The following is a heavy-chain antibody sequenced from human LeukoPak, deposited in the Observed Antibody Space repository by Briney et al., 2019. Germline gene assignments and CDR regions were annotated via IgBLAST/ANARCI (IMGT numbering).Heavy chain of an antibody. D-gene: IGHD4-17*01. V-gene: IGHV4-4*07. CDR3: ARSASTVTTDDYFDY. J-gene: IGHJ4*02. CDR1: GGSISSYY. Sequence: PSETLSLTCTVSGGSISSYYWSWIRQPAGKGLEWIGRIYTSGSTNYNPSLKSRVTISVDKSKNQFSLKLSSVTAADTAVYYCARSASTVTTDDYFDYRGQGTLVTVSS. CDR2: IYTSGST.